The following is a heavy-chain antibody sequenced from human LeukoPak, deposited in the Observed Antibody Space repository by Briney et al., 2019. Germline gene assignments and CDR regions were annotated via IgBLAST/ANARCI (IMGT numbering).Heavy chain of an antibody. Sequence: PGGSLRLXCAASGFTFNNYEMNWVRRAPGKGLEWISYISTDGTMAYYAGSVKGRFTISRDNAKNSLYLQMNSLRADDTAVYYCARETIDCGGDCYDYWGQGTLATVSS. CDR1: GFTFNNYE. CDR2: ISTDGTMA. CDR3: ARETIDCGGDCYDY. V-gene: IGHV3-48*03. J-gene: IGHJ4*02. D-gene: IGHD2-21*01.